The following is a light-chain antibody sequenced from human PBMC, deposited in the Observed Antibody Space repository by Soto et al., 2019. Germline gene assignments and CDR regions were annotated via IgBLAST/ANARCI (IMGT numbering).Light chain of an antibody. CDR3: SSYTSGRTVI. CDR1: GRDIGAYNY. V-gene: IGLV2-14*01. CDR2: EVS. J-gene: IGLJ2*01. Sequence: QSALTQPASVSGSPGQSITISCTGSGRDIGAYNYVSWYQQHPGKAPKVIIYEVSNRPTGVSYRFSGSKSGNTASLTISGLQAEDECDYYCSSYTSGRTVIFGGGTKLTVL.